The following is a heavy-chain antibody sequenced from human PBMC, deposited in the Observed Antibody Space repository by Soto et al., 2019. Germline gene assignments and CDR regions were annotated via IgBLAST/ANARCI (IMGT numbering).Heavy chain of an antibody. Sequence: EVQLVESGGGLVKPGGSLRLSCAASGFTFSNAWMSWVRQAPGKGLEWVGRIKSKTDGGTTDYAAPVKGRFTISRDDSKNTLYLQMNSLKTEDTAVYYCTTDPGGWGRFLEWLGNGYYYYGMDVWGQGTTVTVSS. J-gene: IGHJ6*02. D-gene: IGHD3-3*01. CDR2: IKSKTDGGTT. CDR1: GFTFSNAW. V-gene: IGHV3-15*01. CDR3: TTDPGGWGRFLEWLGNGYYYYGMDV.